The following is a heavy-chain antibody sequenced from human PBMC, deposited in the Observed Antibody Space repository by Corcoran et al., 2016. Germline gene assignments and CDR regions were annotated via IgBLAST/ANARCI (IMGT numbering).Heavy chain of an antibody. D-gene: IGHD5-18*01. CDR3: AREDTAMAPFDY. V-gene: IGHV4-34*01. CDR2: INHSGST. J-gene: IGHJ4*02. CDR1: GGSFSGYY. Sequence: QVQLQQWGAGLLKPSETLSLTCAVYGGSFSGYYWSWIRQPPGKGLEWIGEINHSGSTNYNPSLKSRVTISVDTSKNQFSLKLSSVTAADTAVYYCAREDTAMAPFDYWGQGTLVTVSS.